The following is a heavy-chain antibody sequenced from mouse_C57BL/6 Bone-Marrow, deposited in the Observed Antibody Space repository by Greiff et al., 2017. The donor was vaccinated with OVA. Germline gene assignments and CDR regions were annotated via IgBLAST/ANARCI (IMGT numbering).Heavy chain of an antibody. Sequence: DVQLVESGGGLVKPGGSLKLSCAASGFTFSSYAMSWVRPTPEKRLEWVATISDGGSYTYYPDNVKGRFTISRDNAKNNLYLQMSHLKSEDTAMYYCARVALYYAMDYWGQGTSVTVSS. V-gene: IGHV5-4*01. CDR2: ISDGGSYT. CDR3: ARVALYYAMDY. CDR1: GFTFSSYA. J-gene: IGHJ4*01.